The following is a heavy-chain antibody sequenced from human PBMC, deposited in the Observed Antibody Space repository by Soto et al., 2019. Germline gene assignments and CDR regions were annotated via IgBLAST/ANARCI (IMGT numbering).Heavy chain of an antibody. J-gene: IGHJ3*02. CDR1: GASISSYY. V-gene: IGHV4-59*01. CDR3: ARVWGGAFDI. CDR2: IYYSGST. Sequence: SEPLSLTCTVTGASISSYYWSWIRQPPGKGLEWIGYIYYSGSTNYNPSLKSRVTISVDTSKNQFSLKLSSVTAADTAVYYCARVWGGAFDIWGQGTMVT. D-gene: IGHD3-10*01.